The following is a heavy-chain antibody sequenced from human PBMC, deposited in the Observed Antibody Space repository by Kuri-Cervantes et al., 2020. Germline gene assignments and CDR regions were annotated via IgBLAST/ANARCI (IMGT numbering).Heavy chain of an antibody. CDR3: AKDFPPYYDFWSGYLQPTYYYYGMDV. J-gene: IGHJ6*02. D-gene: IGHD3-3*01. V-gene: IGHV3-30*02. Sequence: GGSLRLSCAASGFTFSSYGMHWVRQAPGKGLEWVAVIWYDGSNKYYADSVKGRFTISRDNSKNTLYLQMNSLRAEDTAVYYCAKDFPPYYDFWSGYLQPTYYYYGMDVWGQGTAVTVSS. CDR2: IWYDGSNK. CDR1: GFTFSSYG.